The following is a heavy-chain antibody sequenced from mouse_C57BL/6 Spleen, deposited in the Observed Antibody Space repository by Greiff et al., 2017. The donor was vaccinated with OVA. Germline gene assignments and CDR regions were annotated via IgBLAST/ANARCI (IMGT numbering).Heavy chain of an antibody. D-gene: IGHD2-4*01. CDR1: GYTFTSYT. V-gene: IGHV1-4*01. J-gene: IGHJ3*01. CDR2: INPSSGYT. Sequence: QVQLKESGAELARPGASVKMSCKASGYTFTSYTMHWVKQRPGQGLEWIGYINPSSGYTKYNQKFKDKATLTADKSSSTAYMQLSSLTSEDSAVYYCARGGYDYVFAYWGQGTLVTVSA. CDR3: ARGGYDYVFAY.